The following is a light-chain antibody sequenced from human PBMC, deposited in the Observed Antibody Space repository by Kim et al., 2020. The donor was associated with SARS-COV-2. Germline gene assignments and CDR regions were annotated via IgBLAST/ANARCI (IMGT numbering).Light chain of an antibody. CDR2: EDN. V-gene: IGLV6-57*04. CDR3: QSSDSSTHV. J-gene: IGLJ1*01. Sequence: NFMLTQPHSVSESPGKTVTVSCTRSSGNIATYYVQWYQQRPGSAPTNVIYEDNQRASGVPNRFSGSIDTSSNSASLTISGLEPEDEADYFCQSSDSSTHVFGTGTRSPS. CDR1: SGNIATYY.